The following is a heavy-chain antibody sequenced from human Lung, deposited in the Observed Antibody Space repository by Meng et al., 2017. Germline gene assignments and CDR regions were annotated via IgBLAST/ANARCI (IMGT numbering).Heavy chain of an antibody. V-gene: IGHV3-74*01. D-gene: IGHD3-3*01. CDR1: GFTFSSYW. Sequence: GESLKISCAASGFTFSSYWMHWVRQAPGKGLVWVSRINSDGSSTSYADSVKGRFTISRDNAKNTLYLQMNSLRAEDTAVYYCARDRVFGVVINNNWCDPWGQGTLVTVSS. CDR3: ARDRVFGVVINNNWCDP. CDR2: INSDGSST. J-gene: IGHJ5*02.